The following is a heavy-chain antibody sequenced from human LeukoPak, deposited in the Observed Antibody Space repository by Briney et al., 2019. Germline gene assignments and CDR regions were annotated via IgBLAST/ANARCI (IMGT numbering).Heavy chain of an antibody. J-gene: IGHJ4*02. V-gene: IGHV4-31*03. D-gene: IGHD1-26*01. CDR2: ISYSGNT. Sequence: SETLSLTCTVSRGSISSAGYFWTWIRQHPGQGLEWIGYISYSGNTNYNPALTSRVTMSLDTSKNQFSLRLGSVTAADTAIYYCARAPGIVGTTPFGNYWGRGTLVTVSS. CDR3: ARAPGIVGTTPFGNY. CDR1: RGSISSAGYF.